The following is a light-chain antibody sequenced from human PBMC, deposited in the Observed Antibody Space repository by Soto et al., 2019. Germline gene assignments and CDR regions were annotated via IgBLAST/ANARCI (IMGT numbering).Light chain of an antibody. CDR2: GAS. CDR1: QSVISN. J-gene: IGKJ1*01. V-gene: IGKV3-15*01. Sequence: ELVMTQSPATLSVSPWAIATLSCRARQSVISNLAWYQQKPGQAPSLLIYGASTRATGSPARFSGSGSGTEFTLTISSLQSEDVAVYYCHQYNNWPPWTFGQGTKVDIK. CDR3: HQYNNWPPWT.